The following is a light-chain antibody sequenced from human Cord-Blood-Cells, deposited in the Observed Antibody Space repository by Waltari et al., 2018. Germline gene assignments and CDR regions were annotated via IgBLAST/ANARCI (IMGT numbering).Light chain of an antibody. CDR3: GTWDSSLSVWV. CDR2: ENN. CDR1: SPNIGNNY. V-gene: IGLV1-51*02. J-gene: IGLJ3*02. Sequence: QSVLTQPPSVSAAPGQKVTISCSGSSPNIGNNYVSWYQQLPGTAPNLLIHENNKRPSGIPDRFAGSKSGTSATLGITGLQTGDEADYYCGTWDSSLSVWVFGGGTKLTVL.